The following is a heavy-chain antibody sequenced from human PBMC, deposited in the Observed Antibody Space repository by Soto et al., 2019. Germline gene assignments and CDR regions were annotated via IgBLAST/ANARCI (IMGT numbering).Heavy chain of an antibody. CDR3: ARDHIVVRSRRSGTLNDFYYYYGMDV. D-gene: IGHD1-26*01. J-gene: IGHJ6*02. V-gene: IGHV1-69*06. CDR2: IIPIFGTA. Sequence: QVQLVQSGAEVKKPGSSVKVSCKASGGTFSSYAISWVRQAPGQGLEWMGGIIPIFGTANYAQKYQGRDTITAGKSTSTAYMELSSLRSEDTAVYYCARDHIVVRSRRSGTLNDFYYYYGMDVWCQGNTVTVSS. CDR1: GGTFSSYA.